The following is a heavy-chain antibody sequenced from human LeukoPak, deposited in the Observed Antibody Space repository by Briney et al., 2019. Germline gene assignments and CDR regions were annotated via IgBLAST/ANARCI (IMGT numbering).Heavy chain of an antibody. Sequence: ASVKVSCKASGYTFTGYYMHWVRQAPGQGLEWMGRINPNSGGTNYAQKFRGRVTMTRDTSISTAYMELSRLRSDDTAVYYCARDRRWLQLYDYWDQGTLVTVSS. V-gene: IGHV1-2*06. CDR2: INPNSGGT. CDR3: ARDRRWLQLYDY. J-gene: IGHJ4*02. CDR1: GYTFTGYY. D-gene: IGHD5-24*01.